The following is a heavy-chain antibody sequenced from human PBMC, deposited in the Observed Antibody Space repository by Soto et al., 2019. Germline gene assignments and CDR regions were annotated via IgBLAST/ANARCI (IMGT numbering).Heavy chain of an antibody. CDR1: GFSFSSYG. CDR3: ASLARFDP. J-gene: IGHJ5*02. CDR2: IWDDGSDK. V-gene: IGHV3-33*03. Sequence: QVQLVESGGGVVQPGRSLRLSCAASGFSFSSYGMHWVRQAPGKGLEWVAFIWDDGSDKYYADSVKGRFTISRDNSNNTRYLQMNSLRAEDTAMYYCASLARFDPWGQGTLVTVSS. D-gene: IGHD3-3*02.